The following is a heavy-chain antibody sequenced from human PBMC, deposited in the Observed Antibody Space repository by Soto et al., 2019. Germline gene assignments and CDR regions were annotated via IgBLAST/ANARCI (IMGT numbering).Heavy chain of an antibody. CDR2: LHHDGTT. J-gene: IGHJ6*02. D-gene: IGHD3-16*01. CDR3: ATQTISYTWGV. CDR1: GGPITTTIW. V-gene: IGHV4-4*02. Sequence: QVQLQESGPGLVKPSETLSLTCTVSGGPITTTIWWAWVRLPPGKGLEWIGELHHDGTTNYNPSLESRITMSLDKSNIHFSLKLTSVSAADTAIYSCATQTISYTWGVWGRGTTVTVSS.